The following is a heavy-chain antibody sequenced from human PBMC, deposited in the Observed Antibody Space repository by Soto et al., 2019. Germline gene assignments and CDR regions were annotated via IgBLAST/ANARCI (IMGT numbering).Heavy chain of an antibody. CDR3: ARERGLGIPTN. D-gene: IGHD1-26*01. CDR1: GGSISSYY. Sequence: QVQLQESGPGLVKPSETLSLTCTVSGGSISSYYWSWIRQPPGKGLEWIGYIYYSGSTNYNPSLKSRVTISVDTSKNQFSLKLSSVTAADTAVYYCARERGLGIPTNWGQGTLVTVSS. CDR2: IYYSGST. J-gene: IGHJ4*02. V-gene: IGHV4-59*01.